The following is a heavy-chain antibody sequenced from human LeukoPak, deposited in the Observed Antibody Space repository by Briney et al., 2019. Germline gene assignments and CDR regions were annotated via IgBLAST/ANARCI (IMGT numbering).Heavy chain of an antibody. CDR2: IYYSGST. CDR3: AGWNSYNYGDFDY. J-gene: IGHJ4*02. Sequence: PSETLSLTCTVSGGSISSYYWSWIRQPPGKGLEWIGYIYYSGSTNCNPSLESRVTISADTSKNQFSLNLSSVTAADTAVYYCAGWNSYNYGDFDYWGQGTLVTVSS. CDR1: GGSISSYY. V-gene: IGHV4-59*01. D-gene: IGHD3-22*01.